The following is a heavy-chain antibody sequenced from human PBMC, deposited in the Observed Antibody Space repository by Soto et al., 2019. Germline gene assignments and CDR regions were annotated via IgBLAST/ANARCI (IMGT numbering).Heavy chain of an antibody. J-gene: IGHJ4*02. Sequence: EVQLVESGGGLVQPGGSLRLYCAASGFTFSDHYMDWVRQAPGKGLGWVGRSKNKADSYTTEYAASVKGRFTISRDGSKNSLFLQMNSMKTEDTAVYYCTVWGSGNDFGAAWGQGILCSVSS. V-gene: IGHV3-72*01. CDR2: SKNKADSYTT. CDR3: TVWGSGNDFGAA. CDR1: GFTFSDHY. D-gene: IGHD3-10*01.